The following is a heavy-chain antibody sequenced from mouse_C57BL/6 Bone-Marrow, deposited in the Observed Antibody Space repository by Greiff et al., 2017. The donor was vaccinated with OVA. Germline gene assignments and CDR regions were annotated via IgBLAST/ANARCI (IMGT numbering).Heavy chain of an antibody. Sequence: EVQLQQSGPELVKPGASVKISCKASGYSFTGYYMNWVKQSPEKSLEWIGEINPSTGGTTYNQKFKAKATLTVDKSSSTAYMQLKSLTSEDSAVYYCAREREIPFDYWGQGTTLTVSS. V-gene: IGHV1-42*01. J-gene: IGHJ2*01. CDR3: AREREIPFDY. CDR2: INPSTGGT. CDR1: GYSFTGYY.